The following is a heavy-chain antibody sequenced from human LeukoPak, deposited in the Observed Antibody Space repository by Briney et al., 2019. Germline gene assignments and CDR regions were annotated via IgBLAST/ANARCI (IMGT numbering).Heavy chain of an antibody. CDR3: ARDSTFWSGYSFDY. Sequence: GGSLRLSCAASGFTFSSYSMNWVRQAPGKGLEWVSYISSSSSTIYYADSVKGRFTISRDNAKNSLYLQMNSLRAEDTAVYYCARDSTFWSGYSFDYWGQGTLVTVSS. V-gene: IGHV3-48*01. J-gene: IGHJ4*02. CDR2: ISSSSSTI. D-gene: IGHD3-3*01. CDR1: GFTFSSYS.